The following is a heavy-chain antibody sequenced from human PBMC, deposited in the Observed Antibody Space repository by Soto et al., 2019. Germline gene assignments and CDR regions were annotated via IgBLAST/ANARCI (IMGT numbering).Heavy chain of an antibody. D-gene: IGHD5-18*01. J-gene: IGHJ4*02. Sequence: QVQLVQSGAEVKKPESSVKVSCKAPGGTFSTYAISWVRQAPGQGLEWMGGIIPMFGTANYAPRFQDRVTITADEYTNTVYMELSSLRSEDTAVYFCASGIQLWLRRINNGYSGWGQGTLVTVSS. CDR1: GGTFSTYA. CDR2: IIPMFGTA. V-gene: IGHV1-69*12. CDR3: ASGIQLWLRRINNGYSG.